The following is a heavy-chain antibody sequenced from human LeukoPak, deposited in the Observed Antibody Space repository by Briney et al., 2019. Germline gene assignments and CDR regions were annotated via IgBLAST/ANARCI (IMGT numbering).Heavy chain of an antibody. CDR3: ARGGARTTMLINY. CDR2: IYYSGST. Sequence: PSETLSLTCTVSGGSISSYYWSWIRQPPGKGLEWIGYIYYSGSTNYNPSLKSRVTISVDTSKNQFSLKLSSVTAADTAVYYCARGGARTTMLINYWGQGTLVTVPS. V-gene: IGHV4-59*01. CDR1: GGSISSYY. J-gene: IGHJ4*02. D-gene: IGHD3-16*01.